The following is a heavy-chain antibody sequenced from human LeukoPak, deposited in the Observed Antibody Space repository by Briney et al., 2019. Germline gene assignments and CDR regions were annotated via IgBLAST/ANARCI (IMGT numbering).Heavy chain of an antibody. Sequence: ASVKVSCKASGGTFSSYAISWVRQAPGQGLEWMGIINPSGGSTSYAQKFQGRIMLTRDTSTSTVYMELSTLRPEDTAVYYCGRATLSDFYFNYWGQGTLVTVSS. CDR1: GGTFSSYA. J-gene: IGHJ4*02. V-gene: IGHV1-46*01. CDR3: GRATLSDFYFNY. CDR2: INPSGGST.